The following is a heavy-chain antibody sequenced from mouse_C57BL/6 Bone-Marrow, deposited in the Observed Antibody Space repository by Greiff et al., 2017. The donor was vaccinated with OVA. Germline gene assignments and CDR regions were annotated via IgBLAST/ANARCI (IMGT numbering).Heavy chain of an antibody. J-gene: IGHJ1*03. D-gene: IGHD1-1*01. CDR1: GFTFSDYG. CDR2: ISNLAYSL. CDR3: ARPSYYYGSRNWYFDV. Sequence: EVTLMESGGGLVQPGGSLKLSCAASGFTFSDYGLAWVRQAPKKGPEWVAFISNLAYSLYYADPVTGRFTISRENAKNTLYLEMSSLRSEDTAIYYCARPSYYYGSRNWYFDVWGTGTTVTVSS. V-gene: IGHV5-15*01.